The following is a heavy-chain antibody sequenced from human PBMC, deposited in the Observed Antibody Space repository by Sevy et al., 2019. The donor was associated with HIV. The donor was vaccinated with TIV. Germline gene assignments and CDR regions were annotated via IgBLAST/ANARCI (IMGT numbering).Heavy chain of an antibody. D-gene: IGHD3-3*01. V-gene: IGHV3-7*03. CDR3: ARDTSDFWSGYYRNYYYGMDV. J-gene: IGHJ6*02. CDR2: IKQDGSEK. CDR1: GFTFSSYW. Sequence: GGSLRLSCAASGFTFSSYWMSWVRQAPGKGLEWVANIKQDGSEKYYVDSVKGRFTISRDNAKNSLYLQMNSLRAEDTAVYYCARDTSDFWSGYYRNYYYGMDVWDQGTTVTVSS.